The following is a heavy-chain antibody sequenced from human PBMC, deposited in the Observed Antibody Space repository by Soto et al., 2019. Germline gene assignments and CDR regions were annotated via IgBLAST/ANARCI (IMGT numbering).Heavy chain of an antibody. V-gene: IGHV3-23*01. Sequence: EVQLLESGGGLVQPGGSLRLSCAASGFTFSSYAMSXXRXXPXXXXXXXSAISGSGGSTYYADSVKGRFTISRDNXXXXXXXXXXXXXXXXXXXXXXXXXXXXXXXXXXYFDYWGQGTLVTVSS. CDR1: GFTFSSYA. CDR3: XXXXXXXXXXXXYFDY. J-gene: IGHJ4*02. CDR2: ISGSGGST.